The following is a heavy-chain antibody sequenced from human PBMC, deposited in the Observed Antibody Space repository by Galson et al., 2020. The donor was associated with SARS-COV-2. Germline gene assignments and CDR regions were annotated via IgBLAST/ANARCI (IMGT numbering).Heavy chain of an antibody. CDR1: GLTFDDYA. Sequence: GGSLRLSSAASGLTFDDYAMHYVRQAPGKGLEWVSGISWHSGSIGYAVSVKGRFTIPRDNAKNSLCLQMNSLRAEDTALYYYAKDGRRGYYGSGDALLGYWGQGTLVTVSS. J-gene: IGHJ4*02. CDR2: ISWHSGSI. V-gene: IGHV3-9*01. D-gene: IGHD3-10*01. CDR3: AKDGRRGYYGSGDALLGY.